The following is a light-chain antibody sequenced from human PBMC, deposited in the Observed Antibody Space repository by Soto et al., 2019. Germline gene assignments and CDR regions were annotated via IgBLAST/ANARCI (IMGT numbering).Light chain of an antibody. Sequence: EILMTQSPATLSVSPGETVTFSCRASRSVSNNYLAWYQQKPGQAPRLLIYGASNRATGIPDRFSGSGSGTDFTLTISRLEPEDFAVYYCQQYGSSGTFGQGTKV. CDR1: RSVSNNY. V-gene: IGKV3-20*01. J-gene: IGKJ1*01. CDR2: GAS. CDR3: QQYGSSGT.